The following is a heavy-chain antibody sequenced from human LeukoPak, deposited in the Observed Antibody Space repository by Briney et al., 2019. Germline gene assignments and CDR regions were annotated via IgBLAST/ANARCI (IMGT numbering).Heavy chain of an antibody. CDR2: VSGSGGST. CDR3: AKVSRYCSGGSCWYDAFDI. CDR1: GFTFSSYA. J-gene: IGHJ3*02. Sequence: QPGGSLRLSCAASGFTFSSYAMSWVRQAPGQGLEWVSAVSGSGGSTYYADSVKGRFTISRDNSKNTLYLQMNSLRAEDTAVYYCAKVSRYCSGGSCWYDAFDIWGQGTMVTVSS. V-gene: IGHV3-23*01. D-gene: IGHD2-15*01.